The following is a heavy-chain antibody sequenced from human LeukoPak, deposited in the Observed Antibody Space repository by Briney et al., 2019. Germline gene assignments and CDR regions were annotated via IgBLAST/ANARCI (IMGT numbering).Heavy chain of an antibody. V-gene: IGHV1-18*01. CDR2: ISAYNGNT. D-gene: IGHD4-11*01. CDR1: GYTFTSYG. Sequence: GSSVKVSCKASGYTFTSYGISWVRQAPGQGLEWMGWISAYNGNTNYAQKLQGRVTMTTDTSTSTAYMELRSLRSDDTAVYYCAREKRDYSNHNWFDPWGQGTLVTVSS. J-gene: IGHJ5*02. CDR3: AREKRDYSNHNWFDP.